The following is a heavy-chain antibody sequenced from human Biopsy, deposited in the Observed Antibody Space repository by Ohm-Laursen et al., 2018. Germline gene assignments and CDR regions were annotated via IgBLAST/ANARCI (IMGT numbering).Heavy chain of an antibody. CDR2: ISWSSAHI. CDR1: GFTFEDYA. J-gene: IGHJ4*02. D-gene: IGHD3-22*01. CDR3: VKATASYDSRGYYYDY. V-gene: IGHV3-9*01. Sequence: SLRLSCAASGFTFEDYAMHWVRQVPGKGLEWVSGISWSSAHIDYADSVKGRFTISRDNAKKPLCLQMNSLRAEDTALYYCVKATASYDSRGYYYDYWGQGTLVTVSS.